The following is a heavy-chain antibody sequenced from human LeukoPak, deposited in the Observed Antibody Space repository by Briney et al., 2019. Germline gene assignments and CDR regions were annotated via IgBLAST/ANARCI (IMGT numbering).Heavy chain of an antibody. CDR3: ARELISTTWRGNRSYFDL. J-gene: IGHJ2*01. D-gene: IGHD1-1*01. CDR1: GFTFSRHG. CDR2: ISYDGSNE. V-gene: IGHV3-30*03. Sequence: GGSLRLSCAASGFTFSRHGMHWVRQAPGKGLEWVAVISYDGSNEYYADSVKGRFTISRDNSKNTLYLQMNSLRVEDTAVYYCARELISTTWRGNRSYFDLWGRGTLVTVSS.